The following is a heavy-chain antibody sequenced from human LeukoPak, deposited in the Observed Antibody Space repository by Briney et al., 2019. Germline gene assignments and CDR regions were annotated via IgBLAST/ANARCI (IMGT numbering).Heavy chain of an antibody. Sequence: GGPLRLSCAASGFTFSSYWMHWVRQAPGKGLEWVSAISASGGTTYYADSVKGRFTISRDNSENTLFLQMNSLRAEDTAVYYCAKEPREYCSSTSCPNWFDSWGQGTLVTVSS. CDR1: GFTFSSYW. V-gene: IGHV3-23*01. CDR2: ISASGGTT. J-gene: IGHJ5*01. CDR3: AKEPREYCSSTSCPNWFDS. D-gene: IGHD2-2*01.